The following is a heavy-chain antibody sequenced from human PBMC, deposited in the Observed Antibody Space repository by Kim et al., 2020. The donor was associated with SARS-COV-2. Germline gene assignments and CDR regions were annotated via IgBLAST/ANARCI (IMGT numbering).Heavy chain of an antibody. D-gene: IGHD6-19*01. V-gene: IGHV4-59*01. CDR3: ARVGSIGWGYFDY. J-gene: IGHJ4*02. CDR1: GGSIDSYY. CDR2: IYYSGST. Sequence: SETLSLTCTVSGGSIDSYYWSWIRQPPGKGLEWIGYIYYSGSTNYNPSLKSRVTISVDMSKNQFSLKLSSVTAADTAVYYCARVGSIGWGYFDYWGQGNLVTVSS.